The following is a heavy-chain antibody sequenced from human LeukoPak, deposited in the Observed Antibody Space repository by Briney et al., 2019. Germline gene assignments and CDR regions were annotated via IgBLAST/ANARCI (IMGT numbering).Heavy chain of an antibody. CDR2: IHNSGSA. Sequence: SETLSLTCTVSGGSISTGGYYWSWIRQLPGKGLEWIGYIHNSGSAYYNSSLRSRVTMSVDTSKNQFSLNLGYMTAADTALYYCARAILTPSGYVWHFDLWGRGTLVTVSS. CDR1: GGSISTGGYY. D-gene: IGHD3-3*01. V-gene: IGHV4-31*03. CDR3: ARAILTPSGYVWHFDL. J-gene: IGHJ2*01.